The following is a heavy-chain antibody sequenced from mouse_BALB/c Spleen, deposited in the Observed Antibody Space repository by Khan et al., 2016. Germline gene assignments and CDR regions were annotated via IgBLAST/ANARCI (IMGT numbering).Heavy chain of an antibody. CDR3: ARSPSDYHVGFAY. Sequence: EVELVESGAELVKPGASVKLSCTASGFNIKDTYMHWVKQRPEQGLEWIGRIDPANGNTKYNPKFQGKANITADTSTNTTYLQLSSLTSEDTAVYYCARSPSDYHVGFAYWGQRTLVTVSA. J-gene: IGHJ3*01. CDR2: IDPANGNT. CDR1: GFNIKDTY. V-gene: IGHV14-3*02. D-gene: IGHD2-4*01.